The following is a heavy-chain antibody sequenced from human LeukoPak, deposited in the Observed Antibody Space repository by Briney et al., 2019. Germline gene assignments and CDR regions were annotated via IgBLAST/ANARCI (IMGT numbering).Heavy chain of an antibody. V-gene: IGHV4-59*01. CDR2: IYYSGST. CDR1: GGSISSYY. J-gene: IGHJ4*02. CDR3: ARATAVAGNHY. D-gene: IGHD6-19*01. Sequence: SETLSLTCTVSGGSISSYYWSWIRQPPGKGLEWIGYIYYSGSTNYNPSLKSRVTISVDTSKNQFSLKLSSVTAADTAVYYCARATAVAGNHYWGQGTLVTVSS.